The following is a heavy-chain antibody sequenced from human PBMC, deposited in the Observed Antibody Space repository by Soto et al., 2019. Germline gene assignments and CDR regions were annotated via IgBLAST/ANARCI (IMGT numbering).Heavy chain of an antibody. CDR2: IYYSGST. CDR1: GGSISSGDYY. D-gene: IGHD7-27*01. J-gene: IGHJ4*02. V-gene: IGHV4-30-4*01. CDR3: ARVSGDGDYDY. Sequence: QVQLQESGPGLVKPSQTLSLTCTVSGGSISSGDYYXXWIRXPPGKGLEWIGYIYYSGSTYYNPSLKSRVTISVDTSKNQFSLKLSSVTAADTAVYYCARVSGDGDYDYWGQGTLVTVSS.